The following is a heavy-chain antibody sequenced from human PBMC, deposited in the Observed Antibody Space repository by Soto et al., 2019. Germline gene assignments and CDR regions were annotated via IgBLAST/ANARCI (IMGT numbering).Heavy chain of an antibody. J-gene: IGHJ6*02. Sequence: EVQLVESGGGLVQPGGSLRLSCAASGFTFSSYAMHWVRQAPGKGLEYVSAISSNGGSTYYANSVKGRFTISRDNSKNTLYLQMGSLRAEDMAVYYCARVWISGCYYYGMDVWGQGTTVTVSS. D-gene: IGHD5-12*01. CDR2: ISSNGGST. CDR1: GFTFSSYA. V-gene: IGHV3-64*01. CDR3: ARVWISGCYYYGMDV.